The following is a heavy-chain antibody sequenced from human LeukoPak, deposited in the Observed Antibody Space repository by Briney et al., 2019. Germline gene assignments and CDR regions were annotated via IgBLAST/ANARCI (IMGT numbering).Heavy chain of an antibody. CDR3: GRGFALVPAGIPDY. CDR1: GFTFSNYW. V-gene: IGHV3-74*01. Sequence: QPGGSRRLSCAASGFTFSNYWMHSVRQAPRERLVWVSRISSDGSSTTYADSVKGRFTISRDNAKNTLYLQMDSLRAEDTAVYYCGRGFALVPAGIPDYWGQGTLVTVSS. J-gene: IGHJ4*02. CDR2: ISSDGSST. D-gene: IGHD2-2*01.